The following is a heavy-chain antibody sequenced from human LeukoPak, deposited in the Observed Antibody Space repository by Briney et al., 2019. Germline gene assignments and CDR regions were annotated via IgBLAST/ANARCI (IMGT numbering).Heavy chain of an antibody. CDR1: GGTFSSYT. Sequence: ASVRVSCKASGGTFSSYTISWVRQAPGQGLEWMARIIPVLGIANCAQKFQGRVTITADKSTSTAYMELSSLRSEDTAVYYCARDCSSTSCYGYYYGMDVWGQGTTVTVSS. V-gene: IGHV1-69*10. CDR3: ARDCSSTSCYGYYYGMDV. J-gene: IGHJ6*02. CDR2: IIPVLGIA. D-gene: IGHD2-2*01.